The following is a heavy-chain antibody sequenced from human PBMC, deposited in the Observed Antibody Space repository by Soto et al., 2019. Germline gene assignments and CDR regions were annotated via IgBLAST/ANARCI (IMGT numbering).Heavy chain of an antibody. Sequence: PVGSLRLSFEASGFTFSTYVLSGPRQPPGKVLEWVSAISVSAGPTYYAVSVKGRFTISRDNSKNTLYLQMDSLRAEDTAVYYCAKGGWLDDWGQGT. CDR1: GFTFSTYV. D-gene: IGHD6-19*01. J-gene: IGHJ4*02. CDR3: AKGGWLDD. CDR2: ISVSAGPT. V-gene: IGHV3-23*01.